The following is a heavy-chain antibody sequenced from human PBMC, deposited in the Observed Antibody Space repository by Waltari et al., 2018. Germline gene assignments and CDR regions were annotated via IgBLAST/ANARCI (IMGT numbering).Heavy chain of an antibody. CDR3: ASLSSSSNY. J-gene: IGHJ4*02. Sequence: EVQLVESGGGLIQPGGSLRLSCSASGFTVSSNYMSWVRQAPGKGLEWVSVIYIGGSTYDADSVKGRFTVSRDNSKNTLYLQMNSLRAEDTAVYYCASLSSSSNYWGQGTLVTVSS. V-gene: IGHV3-53*01. CDR1: GFTVSSNY. D-gene: IGHD6-6*01. CDR2: IYIGGST.